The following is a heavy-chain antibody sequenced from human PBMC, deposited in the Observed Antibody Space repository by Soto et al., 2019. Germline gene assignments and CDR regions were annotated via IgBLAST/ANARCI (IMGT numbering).Heavy chain of an antibody. CDR3: AREGGYNWNYGSGDAFDI. CDR1: GFTFSSYA. J-gene: IGHJ3*02. CDR2: ISYDGSNK. D-gene: IGHD1-7*01. Sequence: QVQLVESGGGVVQPGRSLRLSCAASGFTFSSYAMHWVRQAPGKGLEWVAVISYDGSNKYYADSVKGRFTISRDNSKNTLYLQMNSLRAEDTAVYYCAREGGYNWNYGSGDAFDIWGQGTMVTVSS. V-gene: IGHV3-30-3*01.